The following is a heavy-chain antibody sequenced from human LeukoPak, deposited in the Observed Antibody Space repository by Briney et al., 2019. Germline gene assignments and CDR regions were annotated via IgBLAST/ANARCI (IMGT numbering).Heavy chain of an antibody. D-gene: IGHD3-22*01. CDR3: ARGPHYYDSSGWALWYYYYYMDV. Sequence: SETLSLTCAVYGGSFSGYYCSWIRQPPGKGLEWIGEINHSGSTNYNPSLKSRVTISVDTSKNQFSLKLSSVTAADTAVYYCARGPHYYDSSGWALWYYYYYMDVWGKGTAVTVSS. J-gene: IGHJ6*03. CDR2: INHSGST. V-gene: IGHV4-34*01. CDR1: GGSFSGYY.